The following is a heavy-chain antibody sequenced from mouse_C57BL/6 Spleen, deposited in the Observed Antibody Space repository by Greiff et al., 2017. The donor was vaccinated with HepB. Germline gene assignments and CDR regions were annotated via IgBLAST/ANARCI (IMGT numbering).Heavy chain of an antibody. CDR3: AREVYEYGFAY. D-gene: IGHD2-12*01. CDR1: GYSFSSYW. CDR2: FFPGDGDT. Sequence: QVQLQQSGAELVKPGASVKISCKASGYSFSSYWLNWVKQRPGKGLEWIGQFFPGDGDTNYNGKFKGKATLTADKSSGTAYMQLSSLTSEDSAVYFCAREVYEYGFAYWGQGTLVTVSA. V-gene: IGHV1-80*01. J-gene: IGHJ3*01.